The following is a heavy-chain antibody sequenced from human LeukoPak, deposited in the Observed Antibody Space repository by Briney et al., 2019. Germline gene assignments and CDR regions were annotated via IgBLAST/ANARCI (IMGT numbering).Heavy chain of an antibody. D-gene: IGHD3-22*01. CDR2: IYSGGST. CDR3: ARDSGWDSSGPYAFDI. J-gene: IGHJ3*02. V-gene: IGHV3-53*05. CDR1: GFTVSSNY. Sequence: GGSLRLSCAASGFTVSSNYMSWVRQAPGKGLEWVSVIYSGGSTFYADSVKGRFSISRDNSKNTLYLQMNSLRAEDTAVYYCARDSGWDSSGPYAFDIWGQGTMVTVSS.